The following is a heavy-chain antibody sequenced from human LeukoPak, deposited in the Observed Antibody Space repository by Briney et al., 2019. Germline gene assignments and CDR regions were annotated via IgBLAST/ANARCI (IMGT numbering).Heavy chain of an antibody. V-gene: IGHV4-34*01. Sequence: SETLSLTCAVYGGSFSGYYWSWIRQPPGKGLEWIGEINHSGSTNYNPSLKSRVTISVDTSKNQFSLKLSSVTAADTAVYYCARFSTQTTAASAETGNWFDPWGQGTLVTVSS. D-gene: IGHD1-1*01. CDR3: ARFSTQTTAASAETGNWFDP. J-gene: IGHJ5*02. CDR2: INHSGST. CDR1: GGSFSGYY.